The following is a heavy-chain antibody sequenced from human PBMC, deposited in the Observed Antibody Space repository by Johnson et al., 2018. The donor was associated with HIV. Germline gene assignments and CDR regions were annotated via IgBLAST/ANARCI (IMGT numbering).Heavy chain of an antibody. CDR3: AREVGIQLWSSDAFDI. J-gene: IGHJ3*02. CDR1: GFTFDDHG. V-gene: IGHV3-20*04. D-gene: IGHD5-18*01. Sequence: MQLVESGGGLVQPGRSLRLSCAASGFTFDDHGMSWVRQAPGKGLEWVSGINWNGGRTGYADSVKGRFTISRDNAKNSLYLQMNSLRAEDTALYYCAREVGIQLWSSDAFDIWGQGTMVTVSS. CDR2: INWNGGRT.